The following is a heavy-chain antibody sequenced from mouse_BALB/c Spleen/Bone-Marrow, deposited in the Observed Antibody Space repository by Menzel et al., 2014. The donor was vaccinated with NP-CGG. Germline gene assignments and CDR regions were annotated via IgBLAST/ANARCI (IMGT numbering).Heavy chain of an antibody. J-gene: IGHJ4*01. CDR3: ARNAYYAMDY. CDR2: INPDSSTI. CDR1: GFDFSRYW. Sequence: EVKLLESGGGLVQPGGSLKLSCAASGFDFSRYWMSWVRQAPGKGLEWIGEINPDSSTINYTPSLKDKFIISRDNAKNTLYLQMSKVRSEDTALYYCARNAYYAMDYWGQGTSVTVSP. V-gene: IGHV4-1*02.